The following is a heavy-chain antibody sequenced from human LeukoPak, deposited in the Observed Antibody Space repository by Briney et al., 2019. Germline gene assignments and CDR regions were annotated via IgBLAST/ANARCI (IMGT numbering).Heavy chain of an antibody. V-gene: IGHV3-66*01. CDR3: ARDLYFGELLGGVDP. D-gene: IGHD3-10*01. CDR2: IYSGGST. CDR1: GLTVSSNY. Sequence: PGGSLRLSCAASGLTVSSNYMSWVRQAPGKGLEWVSVIYSGGSTYYADSVKGRFTISRDNSKNTLYLQMNSLRAEDTAVYYCARDLYFGELLGGVDPWGQGTLVTVSS. J-gene: IGHJ5*02.